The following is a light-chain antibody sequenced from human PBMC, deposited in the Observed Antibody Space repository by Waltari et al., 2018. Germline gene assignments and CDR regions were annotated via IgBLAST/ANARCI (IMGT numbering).Light chain of an antibody. CDR3: QQYNDWPRT. CDR2: GAS. V-gene: IGKV3-15*01. J-gene: IGKJ1*01. CDR1: QSVSSN. Sequence: EIVMTQSPATLSVSPGERATLSCRARQSVSSNLAWSQQRPGQAPRLLISGASTRATRIPARFSGSGSGTEFTLTISILQSEDFAVYYCQQYNDWPRTFGQGTRVEVK.